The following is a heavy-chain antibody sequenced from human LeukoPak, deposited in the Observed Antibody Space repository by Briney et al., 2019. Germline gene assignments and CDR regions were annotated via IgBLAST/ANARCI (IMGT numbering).Heavy chain of an antibody. CDR2: MNPNRGNT. CDR1: GYTFTSYD. D-gene: IGHD3-10*01. Sequence: ASVKVSCKASGYTFTSYDINWVRPATGQGLEWMGWMNPNRGNTGYAQKFQGSVTMTRNTSISTAYMELSSLRSEDTAVYYCARGAYYYGSGSYYRGPYYYMDVWGKGTTVTVSS. V-gene: IGHV1-8*01. J-gene: IGHJ6*03. CDR3: ARGAYYYGSGSYYRGPYYYMDV.